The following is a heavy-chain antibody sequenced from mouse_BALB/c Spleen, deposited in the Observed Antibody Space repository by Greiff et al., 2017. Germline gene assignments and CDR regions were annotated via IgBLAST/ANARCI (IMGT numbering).Heavy chain of an antibody. V-gene: IGHV1-9*01. Sequence: QVQLQQSGAELMKPGASVKISCKATGYTFSSYWIEWVKQRPGHGLEWIGEILPGSGSTNYNEKFKGKATFTADTSSNTAYMQLSSLTSEDSAVYYCATSDGYLYYFDYWGQGTTLTVSS. J-gene: IGHJ2*01. D-gene: IGHD2-3*01. CDR1: GYTFSSYW. CDR2: ILPGSGST. CDR3: ATSDGYLYYFDY.